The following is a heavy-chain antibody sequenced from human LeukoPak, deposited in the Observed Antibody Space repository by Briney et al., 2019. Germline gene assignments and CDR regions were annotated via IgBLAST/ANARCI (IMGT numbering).Heavy chain of an antibody. D-gene: IGHD6-19*01. CDR2: ICYSGST. CDR1: GGSISSYY. Sequence: SETLSLTCTVSGGSISSYYWSWIRQPPGKGLEWIGYICYSGSTNYNPSLKSRVTISVDTSKNQFSLKLSSVTAADTAVYYCARHLWNNRRSSGWRAFDYWGQGTLVTVSS. CDR3: ARHLWNNRRSSGWRAFDY. J-gene: IGHJ4*02. V-gene: IGHV4-59*08.